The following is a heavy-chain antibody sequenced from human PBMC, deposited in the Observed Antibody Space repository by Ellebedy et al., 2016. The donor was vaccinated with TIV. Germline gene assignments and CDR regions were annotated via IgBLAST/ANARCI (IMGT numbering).Heavy chain of an antibody. CDR1: GFNFSNHY. V-gene: IGHV3-11*06. Sequence: GESLKISCAASGFNFSNHYMNWIRQAPGRGLEWVSYISSSSDYTNFADSVKGRFTISRDNAKNSLYLQMNSLRAEDTAVYYCARDQSYASGSPLDYWGQGILVTVSS. CDR3: ARDQSYASGSPLDY. CDR2: ISSSSDYT. D-gene: IGHD3-10*01. J-gene: IGHJ4*02.